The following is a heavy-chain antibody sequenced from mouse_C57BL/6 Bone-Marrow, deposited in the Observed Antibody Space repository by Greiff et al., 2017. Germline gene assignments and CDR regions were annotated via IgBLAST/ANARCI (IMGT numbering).Heavy chain of an antibody. CDR1: GYTFTSYW. J-gene: IGHJ2*01. V-gene: IGHV1-64*01. CDR3: ASLLWLRRRRFAY. Sequence: QVQLQQPGAELVKPGASVKLSCKASGYTFTSYWMHWVKQRPGQGLEWIGMIHPNSGSTNYNEKFKSKATLTVDKSSSTAYMQLSSLTSEDSAVYYCASLLWLRRRRFAYWGQGTTLTVSS. CDR2: IHPNSGST. D-gene: IGHD2-2*01.